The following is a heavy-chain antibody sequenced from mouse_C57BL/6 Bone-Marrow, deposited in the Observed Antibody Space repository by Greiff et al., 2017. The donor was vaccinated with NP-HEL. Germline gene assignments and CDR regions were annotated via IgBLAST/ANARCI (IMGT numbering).Heavy chain of an antibody. J-gene: IGHJ4*01. Sequence: EVQVVESGGGLVQPGGSLKLSCAASGFTFSDYYMYWVRQTPEKRLEWVAYISNGGGSTYYPDTVKGRFTISRDNAKNTLYLQMSRLKSEDTAMYYCARHGSSYYYYAMDYWGQGTSVTVSS. V-gene: IGHV5-12*01. CDR3: ARHGSSYYYYAMDY. CDR1: GFTFSDYY. CDR2: ISNGGGST. D-gene: IGHD1-1*01.